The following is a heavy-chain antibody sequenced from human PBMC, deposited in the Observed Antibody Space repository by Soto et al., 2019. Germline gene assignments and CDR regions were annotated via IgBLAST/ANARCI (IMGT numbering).Heavy chain of an antibody. J-gene: IGHJ6*02. CDR3: ARDPAWGWLVLDYYYYYGMDV. CDR2: ISAYNGNT. D-gene: IGHD6-19*01. Sequence: ASVKVSCKASGYTFTSYGISWVRQAPGQGLEWMGWISAYNGNTNYAQKLQGRVTMTTDTSTSTAYMELRSLRSDDTAVYYCARDPAWGWLVLDYYYYYGMDVWGQGTTVTVSS. V-gene: IGHV1-18*01. CDR1: GYTFTSYG.